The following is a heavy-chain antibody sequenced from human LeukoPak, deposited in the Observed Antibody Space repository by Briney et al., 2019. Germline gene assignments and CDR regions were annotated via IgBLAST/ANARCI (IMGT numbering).Heavy chain of an antibody. CDR2: IHHSGST. V-gene: IGHV4-38-2*02. CDR1: GYSISGGYY. CDR3: ARLGGDSGIAVAGTAY. J-gene: IGHJ4*02. Sequence: PSETLSLTCTVSGYSISGGYYWGWIRQPPGKGLEWIGSIHHSGSTYYNPSLKSRVTISVDTSKNQFSLKLSSVTAADTAVYYCARLGGDSGIAVAGTAYWGQGTLVTVSS. D-gene: IGHD6-19*01.